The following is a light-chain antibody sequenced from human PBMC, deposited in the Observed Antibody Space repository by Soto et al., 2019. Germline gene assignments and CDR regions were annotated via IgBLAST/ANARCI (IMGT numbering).Light chain of an antibody. CDR2: STS. Sequence: QAVVTQEPSLTVSPGGTVTLTCASSTGAVTSGYYPNWFQQKPGQAPTALIYSTSNKHSWTPARFSGSLLGGKAAPTLSGVQPEDEAEYYCLLYYGGAPVFGGGTQLTVL. CDR3: LLYYGGAPV. J-gene: IGLJ3*02. V-gene: IGLV7-43*01. CDR1: TGAVTSGYY.